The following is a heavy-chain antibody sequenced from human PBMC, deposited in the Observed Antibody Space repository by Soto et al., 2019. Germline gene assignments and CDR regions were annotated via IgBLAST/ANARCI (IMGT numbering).Heavy chain of an antibody. Sequence: GGSLRLSCAASGFTFSSYAMSWVRQAPGKGLEWVSAISGSGGSTYYADSVKGRFTISRDNSKNTLYLQMNSLRAEDTAVYYCAKSFGRLIFHPGLRVSNAFDIWGQGTMVTVSS. CDR2: ISGSGGST. V-gene: IGHV3-23*01. J-gene: IGHJ3*02. CDR1: GFTFSSYA. D-gene: IGHD2-21*01. CDR3: AKSFGRLIFHPGLRVSNAFDI.